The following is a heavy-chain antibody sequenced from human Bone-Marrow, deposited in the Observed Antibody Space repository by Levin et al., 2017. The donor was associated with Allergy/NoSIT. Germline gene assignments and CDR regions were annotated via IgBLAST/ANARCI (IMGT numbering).Heavy chain of an antibody. CDR1: GFTFGNYA. CDR2: ISHSADNT. J-gene: IGHJ4*02. Sequence: PGGSLRLSCAASGFTFGNYAMAWVRQAPGKGLEWVSGISHSADNTYYADFVKGRLTISRDNSKNTLYLQLNSLRAEDTAIYYCARSLYSETSGPRGTLLYWGQGTLVTVSS. D-gene: IGHD3-22*01. CDR3: ARSLYSETSGPRGTLLY. V-gene: IGHV3-23*01.